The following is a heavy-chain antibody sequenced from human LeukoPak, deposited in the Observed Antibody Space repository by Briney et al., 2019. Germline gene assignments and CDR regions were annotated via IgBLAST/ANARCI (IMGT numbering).Heavy chain of an antibody. CDR3: ARENYYDSSGYYWGGAFDI. CDR1: GGSISSGDYY. D-gene: IGHD3-22*01. J-gene: IGHJ3*02. V-gene: IGHV4-30-4*01. CDR2: IYYSGST. Sequence: SETLSLTCTVSGGSISSGDYYWSWIRQPPGKGLEWIGYIYYSGSTYYNPSLKSRVTISVDTSKNQFSLKLSSVTAADTAVYYCARENYYDSSGYYWGGAFDIWGQGTMVTVSS.